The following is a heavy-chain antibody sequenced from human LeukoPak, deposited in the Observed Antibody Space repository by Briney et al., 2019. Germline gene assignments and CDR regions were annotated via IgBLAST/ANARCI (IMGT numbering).Heavy chain of an antibody. CDR3: VRLRRNSDRSGYYYYYDY. CDR2: ISVRSNYR. CDR1: GYTFSDFS. Sequence: GGSLRLSCAASGYTFSDFSVNWVRQAPGKGLEWVSSISVRSNYRYYADSVRGRFTISRDDARDSLFLQMNSLRAEDTAVYFCVRLRRNSDRSGYYYYYDYWGQGTLVTVS. V-gene: IGHV3-21*01. J-gene: IGHJ4*02. D-gene: IGHD3-22*01.